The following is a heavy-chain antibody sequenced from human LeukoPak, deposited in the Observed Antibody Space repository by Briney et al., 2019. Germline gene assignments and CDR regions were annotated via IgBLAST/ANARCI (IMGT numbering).Heavy chain of an antibody. D-gene: IGHD1-26*01. V-gene: IGHV3-11*01. J-gene: IGHJ6*02. CDR1: GFRFSDYY. CDR2: ISSGGTTI. CDR3: NSGSYHYHGVDV. Sequence: GGSLRLSCAASGFRFSDYYVTWIRQAPGKGLEWVSYISSGGTTIYYADSVKGRFTISRDDARNSLYLQMNSLRSEDTAVYHCNSGSYHYHGVDVWGQGTTVTVSS.